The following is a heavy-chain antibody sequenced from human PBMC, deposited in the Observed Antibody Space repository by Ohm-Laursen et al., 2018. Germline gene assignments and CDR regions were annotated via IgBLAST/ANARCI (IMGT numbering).Heavy chain of an antibody. CDR2: INPNSGGT. CDR1: GYSFNSYG. J-gene: IGHJ6*02. V-gene: IGHV1-2*02. CDR3: ASPYSYGDPNYYYYYGMDV. D-gene: IGHD5-18*01. Sequence: ASVKVSCKVSGYSFNSYGINWVRQAPGQGLEWMGWINPNSGGTNYAQKFQGRVTMTRDTSISTAYMELSRLRSDDTAVYYCASPYSYGDPNYYYYYGMDVWGQGTTVTVSS.